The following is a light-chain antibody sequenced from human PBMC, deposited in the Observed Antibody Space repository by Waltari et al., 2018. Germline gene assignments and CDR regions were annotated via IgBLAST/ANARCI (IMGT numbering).Light chain of an antibody. V-gene: IGLV1-51*01. CDR3: ATWDSRLSVVV. CDR2: DNN. J-gene: IGLJ3*02. Sequence: QSVLTQPPSVSAAPGQRVTISCSGGSSNIGHHDVSWYQQFPGTAPKLLITDNNKRPFGIPDRFSGSKSGTSATLGITGLQTGDEADYYCATWDSRLSVVVFGGGTKVTVL. CDR1: SSNIGHHD.